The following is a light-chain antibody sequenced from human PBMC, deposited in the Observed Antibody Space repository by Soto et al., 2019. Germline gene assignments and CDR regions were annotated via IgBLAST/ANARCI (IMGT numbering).Light chain of an antibody. CDR2: GAS. Sequence: EIVMTQSPATLSVSPGEGATLSCRASQTVNNNVAWYQLKDGQVPRLLIYGASTRATDIPARFSSSGSGTEFTLTISSLQSEDFAEYHCQQYNNWPQTFGQGTKVDIK. J-gene: IGKJ1*01. CDR1: QTVNNN. V-gene: IGKV3-15*01. CDR3: QQYNNWPQT.